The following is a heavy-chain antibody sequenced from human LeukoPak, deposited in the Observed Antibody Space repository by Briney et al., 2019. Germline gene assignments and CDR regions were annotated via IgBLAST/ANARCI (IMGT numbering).Heavy chain of an antibody. CDR1: GFTFSSYA. D-gene: IGHD3-22*01. CDR2: ISWNSGSI. Sequence: GGSLRLSCAASGFTFSSYAMSWVRQAPGKGLEWVSGISWNSGSIGYADSVKGRFTISRDSAKNSLYLQMNSLRAEDTALYYCAKDIHYYDSSGTFDYWGQGTLVTVSS. J-gene: IGHJ4*02. CDR3: AKDIHYYDSSGTFDY. V-gene: IGHV3-9*01.